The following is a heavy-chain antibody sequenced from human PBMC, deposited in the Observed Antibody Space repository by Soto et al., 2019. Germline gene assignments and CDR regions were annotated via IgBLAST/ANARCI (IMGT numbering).Heavy chain of an antibody. D-gene: IGHD5-18*01. CDR1: GGSISIYY. V-gene: IGHV4-59*01. Sequence: ETLSPTSHVSGGSISIYYLSWIRQPPGKGLEWIGYIYYSGSTNYNPSLKSRVTISVDTSKNQFSLKLSSVTAADTAVYYCASVDTAMRYFDYWGQGTLVTVSS. CDR2: IYYSGST. CDR3: ASVDTAMRYFDY. J-gene: IGHJ4*02.